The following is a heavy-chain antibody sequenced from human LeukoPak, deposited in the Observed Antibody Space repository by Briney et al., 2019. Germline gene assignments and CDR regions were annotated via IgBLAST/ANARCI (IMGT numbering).Heavy chain of an antibody. Sequence: GGSLRLSCAASGFTFSNAWMSWVRQAPGKGLEWVSAISGSGGSTYYADSVKGRFTISRDNSKNTLYLQMNSLRAEDPAVYYCAKGGTYQLLYGGDYYYYMDVWGKGTTVTVSS. CDR2: ISGSGGST. J-gene: IGHJ6*03. V-gene: IGHV3-23*01. CDR1: GFTFSNAW. CDR3: AKGGTYQLLYGGDYYYYMDV. D-gene: IGHD2-2*02.